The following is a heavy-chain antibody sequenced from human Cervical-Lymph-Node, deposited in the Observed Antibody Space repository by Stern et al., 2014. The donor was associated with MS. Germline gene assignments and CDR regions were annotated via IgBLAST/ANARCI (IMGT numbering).Heavy chain of an antibody. D-gene: IGHD5-24*01. CDR2: IYPGHSKP. J-gene: IGHJ4*02. CDR3: ARRGDGYNGADH. V-gene: IGHV5-51*03. CDR1: GYSFSRYW. Sequence: EVQLVESGAEMRKPGESLKISCQVSGYSFSRYWIGWVRQMPGKGLEWMGIIYPGHSKPRSNPSCHGQIPRSSDTSINVAYLQWSSLKASDTATYFCARRGDGYNGADHWGQGTQVIVSS.